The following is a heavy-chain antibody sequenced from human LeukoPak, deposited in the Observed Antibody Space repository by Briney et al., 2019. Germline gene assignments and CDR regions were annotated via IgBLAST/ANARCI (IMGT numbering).Heavy chain of an antibody. CDR2: IFYSGST. Sequence: PSETLSLTCTVSGYSISSGYYWSWIRQPPGKGLEWIGNIFYSGSTYYSPSLRSRVTISLDTSRNQFSLKLNSVTAADTAVNYCAKSNGYGLVDIWGQGTMVTVSS. J-gene: IGHJ3*02. CDR1: GYSISSGYY. CDR3: AKSNGYGLVDI. V-gene: IGHV4-38-2*02. D-gene: IGHD3-10*01.